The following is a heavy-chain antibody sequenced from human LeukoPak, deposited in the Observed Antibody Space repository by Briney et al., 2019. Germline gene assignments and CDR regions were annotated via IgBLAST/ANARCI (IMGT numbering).Heavy chain of an antibody. D-gene: IGHD2-15*01. Sequence: GGSLRLSCAASGFTFSSYWMSWVRQAPGKGLEWVANIKEDGSEKYYVDSVKGRFTISRDNAENSLYLQMSSLRAEDTAVYYCTGGSRFDYWGQGTLVTVSS. J-gene: IGHJ4*02. V-gene: IGHV3-7*01. CDR2: IKEDGSEK. CDR3: TGGSRFDY. CDR1: GFTFSSYW.